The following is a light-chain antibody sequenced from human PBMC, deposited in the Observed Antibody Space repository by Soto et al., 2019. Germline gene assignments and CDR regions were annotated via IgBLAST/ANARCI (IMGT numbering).Light chain of an antibody. CDR2: DAS. V-gene: IGKV1-5*02. CDR1: QSISGW. Sequence: DIQMTQSPSTLSASVGDRVTIICRASQSISGWLASYQQKPGKVPKLLIFDASTLESGVPSRFSGSGSGTEFTLTISSLQPEDFATYYCQQYNSEPGTFGKGTKLEIK. CDR3: QQYNSEPGT. J-gene: IGKJ2*01.